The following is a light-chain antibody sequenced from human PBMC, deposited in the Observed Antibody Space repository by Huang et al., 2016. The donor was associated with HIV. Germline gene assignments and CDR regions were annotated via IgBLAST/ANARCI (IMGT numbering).Light chain of an antibody. CDR3: QQSHSTPHT. Sequence: DIQMTQSPSFLSASVGDRVTITCRTSDKLANSLNWYQQKSGAAPVLLIYGASNLQAVVSSIFRGGGSGTDFTLTITNLRPEDFATYYCQQSHSTPHTFGQGTRLE. CDR1: DKLANS. CDR2: GAS. J-gene: IGKJ2*01. V-gene: IGKV1-39*01.